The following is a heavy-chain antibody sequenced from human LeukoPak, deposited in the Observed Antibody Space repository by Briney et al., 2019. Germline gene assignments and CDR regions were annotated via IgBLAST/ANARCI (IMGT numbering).Heavy chain of an antibody. D-gene: IGHD5-24*01. V-gene: IGHV3-23*01. CDR2: ISGSGGST. Sequence: GGSLRLSCAASGFTFSSYAMSWVRQAPGKGLNWVSGISGSGGSTYYADSVKGRFTISRDNAKNSLYLQMNSLRAEDTAVYYCASGGNGYNWEFDYWGRGTLVTVSS. CDR3: ASGGNGYNWEFDY. J-gene: IGHJ4*02. CDR1: GFTFSSYA.